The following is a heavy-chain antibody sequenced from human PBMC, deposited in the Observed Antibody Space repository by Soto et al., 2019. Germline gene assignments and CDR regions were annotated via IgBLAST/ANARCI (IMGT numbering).Heavy chain of an antibody. J-gene: IGHJ3*01. D-gene: IGHD2-2*01. CDR1: GYTFTDYD. CDR2: MNPNSGNT. V-gene: IGHV1-8*01. Sequence: QVQLVQSGAEVRRPGTSVTVSCKTSGYTFTDYDINWVRQATGQGLEWMGWMNPNSGNTGYAQKFQGRLSMTRNTATSTAYMELSSLRSDDTAIYYCARDRSTTIPVWGQETMVTVSS. CDR3: ARDRSTTIPV.